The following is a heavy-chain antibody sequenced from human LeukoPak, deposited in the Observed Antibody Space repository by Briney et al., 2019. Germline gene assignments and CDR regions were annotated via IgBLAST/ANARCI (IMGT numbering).Heavy chain of an antibody. Sequence: SVKVSCKASGGTFSSYAISWVRQAPGQGLEWMGRIIPIFGTANYAQKFQGRVTITTDESTSTAYMELSSLGSEDTAVYYCARVSFNEYYFDYWGQGTLVTVSS. CDR3: ARVSFNEYYFDY. V-gene: IGHV1-69*05. D-gene: IGHD2-8*01. CDR1: GGTFSSYA. J-gene: IGHJ4*02. CDR2: IIPIFGTA.